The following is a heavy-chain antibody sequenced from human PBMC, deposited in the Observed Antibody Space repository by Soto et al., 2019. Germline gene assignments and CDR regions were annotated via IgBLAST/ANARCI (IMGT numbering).Heavy chain of an antibody. V-gene: IGHV3-7*05. CDR3: ARAGN. D-gene: IGHD6-13*01. CDR1: GFTISDQR. J-gene: IGHJ4*02. CDR2: IKEDGSEQ. Sequence: GGSLRLSCAVSGFTISDQRMSWVRQAPAKGPEWVASIKEDGSEQYYVDSVRGRFTISRDNAKNSLYLQMSSLRAEDTAVYYCARAGNWGQGTLVTVSS.